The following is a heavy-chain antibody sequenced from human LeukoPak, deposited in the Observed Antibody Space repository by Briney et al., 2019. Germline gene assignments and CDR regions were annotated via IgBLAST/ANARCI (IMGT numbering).Heavy chain of an antibody. Sequence: GASVKVSCKASGYTFTSYSISWVRQAPGQGPEWMGWISAYNGNTNYAQKLQGRVTMTTDTSTSTAYMELRSLRSDDTAVYYCARKPNYYDSSGYYFDYWGQGTLVTVSS. V-gene: IGHV1-18*01. D-gene: IGHD3-22*01. CDR3: ARKPNYYDSSGYYFDY. J-gene: IGHJ4*02. CDR1: GYTFTSYS. CDR2: ISAYNGNT.